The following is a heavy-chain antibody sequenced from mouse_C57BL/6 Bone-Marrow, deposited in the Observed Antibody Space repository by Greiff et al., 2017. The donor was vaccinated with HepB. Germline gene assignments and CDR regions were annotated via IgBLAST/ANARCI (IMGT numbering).Heavy chain of an antibody. Sequence: EVQLQESGPGLVKPSQSLSLTCSVTGYSITSGYYWNWIRQFPGNKLEWMGYISYDGSNNYNPSLKNRISITRDTSKNQFFLKLNSVTTEDTATYYCAREGRWLLLWYFDVWGTAATVTVSS. J-gene: IGHJ1*03. D-gene: IGHD2-3*01. CDR3: AREGRWLLLWYFDV. CDR1: GYSITSGYY. CDR2: ISYDGSN. V-gene: IGHV3-6*01.